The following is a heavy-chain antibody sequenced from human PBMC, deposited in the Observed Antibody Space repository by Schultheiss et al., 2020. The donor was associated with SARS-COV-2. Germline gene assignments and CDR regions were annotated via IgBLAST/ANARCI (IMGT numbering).Heavy chain of an antibody. D-gene: IGHD2-2*01. J-gene: IGHJ6*02. CDR1: GFTFSSYW. CDR2: ISYDGSNK. V-gene: IGHV3-30*18. CDR3: AKDISKGYCSSTSCPAMDV. Sequence: GGSLRLSCAASGFTFSSYWMHWVRQAPGKGLEWVAVISYDGSNKYYADSVKGRFTISRDNSKNTLYLQMNSLRAEDTAVYYCAKDISKGYCSSTSCPAMDVWGQGTTVTVSS.